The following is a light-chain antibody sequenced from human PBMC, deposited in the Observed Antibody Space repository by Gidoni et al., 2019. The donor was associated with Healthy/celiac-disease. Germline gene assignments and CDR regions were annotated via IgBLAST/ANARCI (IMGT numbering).Light chain of an antibody. J-gene: IGKJ1*01. Sequence: EIVMTQSPATLSVSPGERATLSCRASQRVSSNLAWYQQKPGQAPRLLIYGASTRATGIPARFSGSGSWTEFTLTISSLQSEDFAVYYCQQYNNWPPGWTFGQGTKVEIK. CDR2: GAS. V-gene: IGKV3-15*01. CDR3: QQYNNWPPGWT. CDR1: QRVSSN.